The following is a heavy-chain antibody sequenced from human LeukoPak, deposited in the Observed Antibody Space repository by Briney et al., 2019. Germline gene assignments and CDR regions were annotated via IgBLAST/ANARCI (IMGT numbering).Heavy chain of an antibody. CDR1: GYTFTSYY. CDR3: ARDERDTMVRGVAAPCYYGMDV. Sequence: VASVKVSCKASGYTFTSYYMHWVRQAPGQGLEWMGIINPSGGSTSYAQKFQGRVTMTRDTSTSTVYMELSSLRSEDTAVYYCARDERDTMVRGVAAPCYYGMDVWGKGTTVTVSS. V-gene: IGHV1-46*01. D-gene: IGHD3-10*01. J-gene: IGHJ6*04. CDR2: INPSGGST.